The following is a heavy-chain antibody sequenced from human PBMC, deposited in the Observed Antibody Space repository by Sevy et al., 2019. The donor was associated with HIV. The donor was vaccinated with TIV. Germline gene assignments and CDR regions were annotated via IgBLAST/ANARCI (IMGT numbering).Heavy chain of an antibody. CDR1: GYTFSGHY. V-gene: IGHV1-2*02. CDR3: VRDVGYRSRTDCSYNYFDP. Sequence: ASVKVSCKASGYTFSGHYMHWVRQAPGQGLEWMGWINANNGGRNYAQKFQGRVTMIRDKSIDTAYLELSSLTSDDTAVYYCVRDVGYRSRTDCSYNYFDPWGQGTRVTVSS. J-gene: IGHJ5*02. D-gene: IGHD2-2*01. CDR2: INANNGGR.